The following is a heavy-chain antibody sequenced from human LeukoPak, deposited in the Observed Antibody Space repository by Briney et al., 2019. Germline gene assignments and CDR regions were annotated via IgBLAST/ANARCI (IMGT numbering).Heavy chain of an antibody. J-gene: IGHJ6*03. Sequence: SGGSLRLSCTASGFTFSTYWMSWVRQAPGKGLEWVANIKEDGSEKYYVDSVKGRFTISRDNAKNSLYLQTNSLRAEDTAVYYCARAQKDPWYRYYYYIDVWGKGTTVTVSS. CDR3: ARAQKDPWYRYYYYIDV. V-gene: IGHV3-7*01. D-gene: IGHD6-13*01. CDR2: IKEDGSEK. CDR1: GFTFSTYW.